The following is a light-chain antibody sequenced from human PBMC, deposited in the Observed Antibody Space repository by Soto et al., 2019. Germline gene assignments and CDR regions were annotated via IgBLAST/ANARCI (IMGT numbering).Light chain of an antibody. J-gene: IGLJ1*01. CDR1: SSNIGAGYD. V-gene: IGLV1-40*01. CDR2: GNS. Sequence: QSALTQPPSVSGAPGQRVTISCTGSSSNIGAGYDVHWYQQLPGTAPKLLIYGNSNRPSGVPDRFSGSKSGTSASLAITGLQAEDEADYYCQSYERSLSGYVFGTGNKVTVL. CDR3: QSYERSLSGYV.